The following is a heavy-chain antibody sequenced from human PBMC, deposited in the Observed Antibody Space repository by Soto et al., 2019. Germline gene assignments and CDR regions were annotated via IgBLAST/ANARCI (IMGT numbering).Heavy chain of an antibody. CDR3: AKSSGSGSYYGGPFDY. V-gene: IGHV3-23*01. D-gene: IGHD3-10*01. CDR2: ISGSGGST. CDR1: GFTFSSCA. Sequence: GGSLRLSCAASGFTFSSCAMXWVRQAPGKGLEWVSAISGSGGSTYYADSVKGRFTISRDNSKNTLYLQMNSLRAEDTAVYYCAKSSGSGSYYGGPFDYWGQGTLVTVSS. J-gene: IGHJ4*02.